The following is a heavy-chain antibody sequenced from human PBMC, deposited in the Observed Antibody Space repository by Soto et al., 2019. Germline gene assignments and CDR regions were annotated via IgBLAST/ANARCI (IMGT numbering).Heavy chain of an antibody. CDR1: DGSISCGGYY. CDR2: IYYSGST. Sequence: TLSLSCTVPDGSISCGGYYWSWIRQHRGKGLEWIGYIYYSGSTYYNPSLKSRVTISVDTSKNQFSLKLSSVTAADTAVYYCARAQNPIVVVTAIFDYWGQGTLVTVSS. J-gene: IGHJ4*02. V-gene: IGHV4-31*03. CDR3: ARAQNPIVVVTAIFDY. D-gene: IGHD2-21*02.